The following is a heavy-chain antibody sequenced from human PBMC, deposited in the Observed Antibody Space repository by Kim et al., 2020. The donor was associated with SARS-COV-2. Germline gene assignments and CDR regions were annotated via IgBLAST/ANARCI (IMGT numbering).Heavy chain of an antibody. D-gene: IGHD3-10*01. J-gene: IGHJ4*02. V-gene: IGHV1-2*02. Sequence: NYAQKFQGRVTMTRDTSMSTAYMELSRLRSDDTAVYYCARWVGSGSYYSNWGQGTLVTVSS. CDR3: ARWVGSGSYYSN.